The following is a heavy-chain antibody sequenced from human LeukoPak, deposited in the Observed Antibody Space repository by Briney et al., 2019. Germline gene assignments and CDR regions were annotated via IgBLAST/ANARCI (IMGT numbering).Heavy chain of an antibody. CDR3: ARDAQLTVVVPAAKLNYMDV. J-gene: IGHJ6*03. Sequence: GASVKVSCKASGYIFTGYYMHWVRQAPGQGLEWIGWINPNTGGTNYAQKFEGRVIMTRDTSSTVYLEVRRLRSDDTAIYFCARDAQLTVVVPAAKLNYMDVWGTGTTVTVSS. D-gene: IGHD2-2*01. CDR1: GYIFTGYY. CDR2: INPNTGGT. V-gene: IGHV1-2*02.